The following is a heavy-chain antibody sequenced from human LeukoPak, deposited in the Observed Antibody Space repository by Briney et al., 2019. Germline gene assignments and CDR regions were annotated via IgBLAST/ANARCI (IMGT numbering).Heavy chain of an antibody. CDR3: ARDSYSSSWYSRAFDI. D-gene: IGHD6-13*01. Sequence: PGGSLRLSCAASGFTFSDYYMSWIRQAPGKGLEWVSYISSSGSTIYYADSVKGRFTISRDNAKNSLYLQMNSLRAEDTAVYYCARDSYSSSWYSRAFDIWGQGTMVTVSS. CDR2: ISSSGSTI. J-gene: IGHJ3*02. V-gene: IGHV3-11*04. CDR1: GFTFSDYY.